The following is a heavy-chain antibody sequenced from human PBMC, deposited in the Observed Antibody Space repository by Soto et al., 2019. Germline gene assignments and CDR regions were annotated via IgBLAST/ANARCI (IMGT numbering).Heavy chain of an antibody. Sequence: GGSLRLSCAASGFTFSSYAMSWVRQAPGKGLEWVSAISGSGGSTYYADSVKGRFTISRDNSKNTLYLQMNSLRAEDTAVYYCAKEVQYCSSTSCYGDFDYWSQGTLVTVSS. CDR1: GFTFSSYA. D-gene: IGHD2-2*01. CDR3: AKEVQYCSSTSCYGDFDY. V-gene: IGHV3-23*01. CDR2: ISGSGGST. J-gene: IGHJ4*02.